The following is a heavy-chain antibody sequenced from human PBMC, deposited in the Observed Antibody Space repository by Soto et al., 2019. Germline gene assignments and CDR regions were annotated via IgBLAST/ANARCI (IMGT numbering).Heavy chain of an antibody. J-gene: IGHJ3*02. D-gene: IGHD2-15*01. V-gene: IGHV1-8*01. CDR1: GYTFTSYD. CDR3: ARGILSLVVVDAFDI. CDR2: MNPNSGNT. Sequence: QVQLVQSGAEVKKPGASVKVSCKASGYTFTSYDINWVRQATGQGLEWMGWMNPNSGNTGYAQKFQGRVTMTRNTSMSTAYMELRSLRSEDTAVYYCARGILSLVVVDAFDIWGQGAMVTVSS.